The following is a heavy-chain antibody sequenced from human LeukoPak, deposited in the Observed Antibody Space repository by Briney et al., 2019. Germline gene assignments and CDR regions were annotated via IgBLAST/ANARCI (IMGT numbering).Heavy chain of an antibody. J-gene: IGHJ4*02. Sequence: RGSLRLSCAASGFTFSGYSMNWVRQAPGKGLEWVSYISSSSSTIYYADSVKGRFTISRDNAKNSLYLQMNSLRAEDTAVYYCARDTWILDPYSGYDSETRMYYFDYWGQGTLVTVSS. D-gene: IGHD5-12*01. CDR1: GFTFSGYS. V-gene: IGHV3-48*01. CDR3: ARDTWILDPYSGYDSETRMYYFDY. CDR2: ISSSSSTI.